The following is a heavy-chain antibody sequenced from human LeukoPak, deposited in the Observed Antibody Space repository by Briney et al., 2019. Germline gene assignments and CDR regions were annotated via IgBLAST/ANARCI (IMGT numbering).Heavy chain of an antibody. CDR1: GGSISSYY. CDR3: ARLEASQKDRSHCSSTTCYTTRFDY. CDR2: IYYSGSP. V-gene: IGHV4-59*08. D-gene: IGHD2-2*02. Sequence: SETLSLTCTVAGGSISSYYWSWIRQPPGKGLEWIGYIYYSGSPNYNPSLKSRVTRSVDTSKNQFSLNLSSVTAADTAVYYCARLEASQKDRSHCSSTTCYTTRFDYWGQGTLVTVSS. J-gene: IGHJ4*02.